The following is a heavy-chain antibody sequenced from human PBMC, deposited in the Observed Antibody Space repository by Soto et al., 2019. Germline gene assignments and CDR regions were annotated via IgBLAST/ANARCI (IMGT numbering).Heavy chain of an antibody. D-gene: IGHD1-1*01. J-gene: IGHJ4*02. CDR1: GFSMNDYT. V-gene: IGHV3-23*01. CDR2: IFSGGVTT. CDR3: ARDRQPDGIWTFDY. Sequence: GGALRLSCSASGFSMNDYTMVWVRLAPGKGLQWVATIFSGGVTTRYAASVTGRFSLSRDNSQNMMSLQMNSLRVEDTALYYCARDRQPDGIWTFDYWGRGTLVTVSS.